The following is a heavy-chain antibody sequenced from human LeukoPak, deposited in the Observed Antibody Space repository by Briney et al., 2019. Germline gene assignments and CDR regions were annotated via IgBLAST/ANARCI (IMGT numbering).Heavy chain of an antibody. CDR3: ARAWGSSGWYAGWFDP. V-gene: IGHV1-8*03. Sequence: ASVKVSCKASGYTFTSYDINWVRQATGQGLEWMGWMNPNSGNTGYAQKFQGRVTITRNTSISTAYMELSSVRSEDTAVYYCARAWGSSGWYAGWFDPWGQGTLVTVSS. CDR1: GYTFTSYD. J-gene: IGHJ5*02. D-gene: IGHD6-19*01. CDR2: MNPNSGNT.